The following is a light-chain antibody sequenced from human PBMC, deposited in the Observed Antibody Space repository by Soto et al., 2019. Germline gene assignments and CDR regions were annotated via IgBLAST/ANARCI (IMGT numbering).Light chain of an antibody. Sequence: EIVLTQSPGTLSLSPGERATLSCRASHSVSSSYLAWYQQKPGQAPRLLIDGASSRATGIPDRFSGSGSGTDFTLTISRLEPEDFAVYYCQQYGSSPTFGQGTKLEIK. J-gene: IGKJ2*01. CDR2: GAS. V-gene: IGKV3-20*01. CDR1: HSVSSSY. CDR3: QQYGSSPT.